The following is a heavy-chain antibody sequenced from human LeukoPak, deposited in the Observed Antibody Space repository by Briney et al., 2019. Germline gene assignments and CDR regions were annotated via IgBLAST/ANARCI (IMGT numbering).Heavy chain of an antibody. CDR1: GGPISSYY. CDR2: IYYSGST. CDR3: ARVSVGATGYYYYYMDV. J-gene: IGHJ6*03. D-gene: IGHD1-26*01. V-gene: IGHV4-59*01. Sequence: SETLSLTCTVSGGPISSYYWSWIRQPPGKGLEWIGYIYYSGSTNYNPSLKSRVTISVDTSKNQFSLKLSSVTAADTAVYYCARVSVGATGYYYYYMDVWGKGTTVTVSS.